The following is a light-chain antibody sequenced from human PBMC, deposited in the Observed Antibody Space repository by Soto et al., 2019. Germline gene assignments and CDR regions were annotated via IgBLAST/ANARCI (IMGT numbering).Light chain of an antibody. J-gene: IGKJ1*01. Sequence: EIVLTQSPGTLSLSPGERATLSCRASQSVSSSNLAWYQQKPGQAPRLLIYGASTRATGIPARFSGSGSGTEFTLPISSLQSEDFAVYYCQQYNNWPKTFGQGTKV. CDR3: QQYNNWPKT. V-gene: IGKV3-15*01. CDR2: GAS. CDR1: QSVSSSN.